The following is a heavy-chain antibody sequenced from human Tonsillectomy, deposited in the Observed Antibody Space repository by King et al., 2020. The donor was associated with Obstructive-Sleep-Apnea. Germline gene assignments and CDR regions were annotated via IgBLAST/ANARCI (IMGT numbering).Heavy chain of an antibody. V-gene: IGHV4-59*08. CDR1: GGSISSYY. CDR2: IYNSEST. J-gene: IGHJ4*02. CDR3: ARRGSAYCGGDCYSYYFDN. D-gene: IGHD2-21*02. Sequence: QLQESGPGLVKPSETLSLTCTVSGGSISSYYWSWIRQPPGKGLEWIGYIYNSESTSYNPSLKSRVTISVDTTKNQFPLKLSSVTAADTAVYYCARRGSAYCGGDCYSYYFDNWGQGTLVTVSS.